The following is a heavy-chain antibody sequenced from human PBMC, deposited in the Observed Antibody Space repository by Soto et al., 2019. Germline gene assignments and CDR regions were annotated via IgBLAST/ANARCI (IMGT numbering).Heavy chain of an antibody. D-gene: IGHD4-4*01. CDR2: TSGSGGST. CDR1: GFTFSNYA. V-gene: IGHV3-23*01. J-gene: IGHJ4*02. CDR3: AKGYSFGFDS. Sequence: GGSLRLSCAASGFTFSNYAMSWVRQAPGRGLEWVSATSGSGGSTFYADSVKGRFTISRDNSNSTLSLQMSGLRAEDTAIYYCAKGYSFGFDSWGQGTLVPVSS.